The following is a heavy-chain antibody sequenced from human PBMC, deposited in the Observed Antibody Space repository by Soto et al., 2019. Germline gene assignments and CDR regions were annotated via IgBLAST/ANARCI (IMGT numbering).Heavy chain of an antibody. J-gene: IGHJ4*02. CDR1: GFTFSSYS. Sequence: EVQLVESGGGLVQPGGSLRLSCAASGFTFSSYSMNWVRQAPGKGLEWVSYISSSSSTIYYADSVKGRFTISRDNAKNSLYLQMNSLRDEDTAVYYCARVSYSSSWNGEYYFDYWGQGTLVTVSS. CDR2: ISSSSSTI. D-gene: IGHD6-13*01. V-gene: IGHV3-48*02. CDR3: ARVSYSSSWNGEYYFDY.